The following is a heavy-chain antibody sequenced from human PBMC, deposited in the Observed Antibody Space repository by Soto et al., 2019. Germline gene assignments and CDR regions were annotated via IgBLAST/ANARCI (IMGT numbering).Heavy chain of an antibody. CDR1: NASISSYY. Sequence: QVRLQESGPGLVKPSETLSLTCTVSNASISSYYWSWIRQPPGKRLEWIGYMAPSGSSKYNPSLAGRVTISVDTSNNQFSLKFTSVTAADTAVYYCARDGNFGDDIHDYYGMDVWGRGTTVTVSS. CDR2: MAPSGSS. V-gene: IGHV4-59*01. CDR3: ARDGNFGDDIHDYYGMDV. D-gene: IGHD4-17*01. J-gene: IGHJ6*02.